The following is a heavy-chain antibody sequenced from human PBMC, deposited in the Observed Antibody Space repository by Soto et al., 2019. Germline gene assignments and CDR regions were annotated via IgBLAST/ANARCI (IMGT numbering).Heavy chain of an antibody. CDR2: IYPGDSDT. CDR3: ARHVYSSGWPAPDY. J-gene: IGHJ4*02. V-gene: IGHV5-51*01. D-gene: IGHD6-19*01. CDR1: GYSFTSYW. Sequence: XESLTISGKGSGYSFTSYWIGLVRQMPGKGLEWMGIIYPGDSDTRYSPSFQGQVTISADKSISTAYLQWSSLKASDTAMYYCARHVYSSGWPAPDYWGQGTLVTVSS.